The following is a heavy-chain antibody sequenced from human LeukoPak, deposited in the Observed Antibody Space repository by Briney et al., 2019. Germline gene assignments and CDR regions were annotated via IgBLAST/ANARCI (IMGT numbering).Heavy chain of an antibody. CDR3: ARGASSSQDWFDP. Sequence: SETLSLTCAVYGGSFSGYYWSWIRQPPGKGLVWIGEINHSGSTNYNPSLKSRVTISVDTSKNQFSLKLSSVTAADTAVYYCARGASSSQDWFDPWGQGTLVTVSS. CDR2: INHSGST. J-gene: IGHJ5*02. V-gene: IGHV4-34*01. CDR1: GGSFSGYY. D-gene: IGHD6-6*01.